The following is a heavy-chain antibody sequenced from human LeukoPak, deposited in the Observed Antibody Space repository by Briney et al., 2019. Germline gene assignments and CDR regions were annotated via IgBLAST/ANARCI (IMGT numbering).Heavy chain of an antibody. Sequence: GGSLRLSCAASGFTFSSYGMHWVRQAPGKGLEWVAFIRYDGSNKYYADSVKGRFTISRDNSKNTLYLQMNSLRAEDTAVYYCAKGSSSSWYGGYYYYYYTDVWGKGTTVTISS. CDR2: IRYDGSNK. CDR3: AKGSSSSWYGGYYYYYYTDV. J-gene: IGHJ6*03. CDR1: GFTFSSYG. D-gene: IGHD6-13*01. V-gene: IGHV3-30*02.